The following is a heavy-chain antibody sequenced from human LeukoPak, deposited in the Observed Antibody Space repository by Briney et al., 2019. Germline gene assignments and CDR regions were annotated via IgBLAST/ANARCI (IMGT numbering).Heavy chain of an antibody. J-gene: IGHJ6*03. CDR3: ATAGGIAADGTYYYYYSYMDV. Sequence: SVTVSCKASGGTFTSYAISLLRQAPGQGLEWMGGTIPIFGTANYAQKFQGRVTITADVSTSTASMELSSLRSENTAVYYCATAGGIAADGTYYYYYSYMDVWRKGPTVIVSS. D-gene: IGHD6-13*01. V-gene: IGHV1-69*13. CDR2: TIPIFGTA. CDR1: GGTFTSYA.